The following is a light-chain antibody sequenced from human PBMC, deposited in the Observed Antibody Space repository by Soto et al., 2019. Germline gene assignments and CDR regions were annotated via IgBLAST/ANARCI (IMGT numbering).Light chain of an antibody. CDR3: QQYNSWPPFT. V-gene: IGKV3-15*01. Sequence: EIVMTQSPATLSVSPGERATLSCRASQSVSSNLAWYQQKPGQAPRLLIYGASTRATGIPARFSGSGSRTEFALTISSLQSEDFAVYYCQQYNSWPPFTFGPGTKVDIK. CDR2: GAS. CDR1: QSVSSN. J-gene: IGKJ3*01.